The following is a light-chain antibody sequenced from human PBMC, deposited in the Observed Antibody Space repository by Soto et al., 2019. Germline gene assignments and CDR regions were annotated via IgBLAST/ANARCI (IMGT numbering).Light chain of an antibody. V-gene: IGKV2-28*01. CDR1: QSLLHSNGYNY. CDR2: LGS. J-gene: IGKJ4*01. Sequence: DIVMTQSPLSLPVTPGEPASISCRSSQSLLHSNGYNYLDWYLQKPGQSPQLLIYLGSNRASGVTDRFSGSGSCTDFTLKISRVEAEDVGVYYCMQALQTPLTVGGGTKVEIK. CDR3: MQALQTPLT.